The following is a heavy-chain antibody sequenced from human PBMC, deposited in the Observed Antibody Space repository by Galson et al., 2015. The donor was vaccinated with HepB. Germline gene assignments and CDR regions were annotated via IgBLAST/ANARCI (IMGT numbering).Heavy chain of an antibody. CDR3: ARLSRMVRGVYYYGMDV. J-gene: IGHJ6*02. V-gene: IGHV4-30-2*01. CDR1: GGSISSGGYS. D-gene: IGHD3-10*01. Sequence: TLSLTCAVSGGSISSGGYSWSWIRQPPGKGLEWIGYIYHSGSTYYNPSLKSRVTISVDRSKNQFSLKLSSVTAADTAVYYCARLSRMVRGVYYYGMDVWGQGTTVTVSS. CDR2: IYHSGST.